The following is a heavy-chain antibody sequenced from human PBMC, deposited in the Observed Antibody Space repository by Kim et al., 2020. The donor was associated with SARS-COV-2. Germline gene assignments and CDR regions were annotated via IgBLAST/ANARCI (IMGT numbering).Heavy chain of an antibody. V-gene: IGHV3-23*01. CDR1: GFTFSSYA. CDR3: AKVERGYNYGILDY. Sequence: GGSLRLSCAASGFTFSSYALSWVCQAPGKGLEWVSAISGGGGSTYYADSVKGRFTISRDNSKNTLYLQMNSLRAEDTAVYYCAKVERGYNYGILDYWGQGTLVTVSS. J-gene: IGHJ4*02. D-gene: IGHD5-18*01. CDR2: ISGGGGST.